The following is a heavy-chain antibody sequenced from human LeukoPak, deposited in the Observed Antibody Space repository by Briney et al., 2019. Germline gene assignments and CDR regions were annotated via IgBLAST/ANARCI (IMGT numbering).Heavy chain of an antibody. D-gene: IGHD2-15*01. J-gene: IGHJ4*02. CDR3: ARDKYDVVAASH. CDR1: GFTFSSYS. Sequence: GGSLRLSCAASGFTFSSYSMNWVRQAPGKGLEWVSSISSSSSYMYYADPVKGRSTISRDNAKNSLYLQMNSLRAEDTAVYYCARDKYDVVAASHWGQGTLVTVSS. CDR2: ISSSSSYM. V-gene: IGHV3-21*01.